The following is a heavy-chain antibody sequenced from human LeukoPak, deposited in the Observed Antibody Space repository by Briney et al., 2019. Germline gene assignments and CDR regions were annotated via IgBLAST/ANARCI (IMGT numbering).Heavy chain of an antibody. J-gene: IGHJ4*02. CDR3: AREPPLDYDSSGYFDY. CDR1: GGSFSGYY. Sequence: SETLSLTCAVYGGSFSGYYWSWIRQPPGKGLEWIGEINHSGSTNYNPSLKSRVTISVDTSKNQFSLKLSSVTAADTAVYYCAREPPLDYDSSGYFDYWGQGTLVTVSS. V-gene: IGHV4-34*01. CDR2: INHSGST. D-gene: IGHD3-22*01.